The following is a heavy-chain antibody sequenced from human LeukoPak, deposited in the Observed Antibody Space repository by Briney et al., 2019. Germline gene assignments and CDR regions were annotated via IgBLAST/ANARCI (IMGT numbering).Heavy chain of an antibody. J-gene: IGHJ6*02. CDR2: IRSSSSYT. D-gene: IGHD3-10*01. CDR1: GFTFSDYY. V-gene: IGHV3-11*05. CDR3: ARDRAQYYYGSGSYRPYYYYGMDV. Sequence: GGPLRFSCAASGFTFSDYYMSWIRQAPGRGLERVSSIRSSSSYTNYADSVKGPLTVYRDNAKNSLYLQMKSLRAEDTAVYYCARDRAQYYYGSGSYRPYYYYGMDVWGQGTTVSVCS.